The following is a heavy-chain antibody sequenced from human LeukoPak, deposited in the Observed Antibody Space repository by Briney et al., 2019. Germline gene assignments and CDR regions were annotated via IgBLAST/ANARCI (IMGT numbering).Heavy chain of an antibody. D-gene: IGHD2-15*01. CDR3: SSRKPDGSGISH. J-gene: IGHJ4*02. CDR1: GLTFSGYF. CDR2: MNVDGSNR. V-gene: IGHV3-74*01. Sequence: GGSLTLFCAGFGLTFSGYFLHWVSQAPGKGLVWLSRMNVDGSNRKYADSVKGRFIISRDNAKNILYLQTNSLRAEDTAVYYCSSRKPDGSGISHWGQGTLVTVSS.